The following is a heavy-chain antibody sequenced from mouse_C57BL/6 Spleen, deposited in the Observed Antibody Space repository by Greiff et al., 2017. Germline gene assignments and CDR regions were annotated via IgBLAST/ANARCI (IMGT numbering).Heavy chain of an antibody. CDR2: INPNNGTT. CDR3: ARLAQATFAY. J-gene: IGHJ2*01. Sequence: VQLQQPGPELVKPGASVKISCKASGYSFTDYNMNWVKQSNGKSLEWIGVINPNNGTTSYNQKFKGKATLTVAQSSSTAYMQLNSLTSEDSAFYYCARLAQATFAYWGQGTPLTVSA. CDR1: GYSFTDYN. D-gene: IGHD3-2*02. V-gene: IGHV1-39*01.